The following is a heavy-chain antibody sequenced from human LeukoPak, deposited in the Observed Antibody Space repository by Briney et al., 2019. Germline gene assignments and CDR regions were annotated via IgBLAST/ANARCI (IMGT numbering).Heavy chain of an antibody. CDR2: IYSGGGT. V-gene: IGHV3-53*01. CDR1: GFTVSSCY. Sequence: GGSLILSCGASGFTVSSCYMSWGRQAPGRGVEWVSVIYSGGGTYYADSVQGRLTISTDNAKNSLYLRMNSLRAEDTAVYYCAELGITKIGGVWGKGTTVTVSS. D-gene: IGHD3-10*02. CDR3: AELGITKIGGV. J-gene: IGHJ6*04.